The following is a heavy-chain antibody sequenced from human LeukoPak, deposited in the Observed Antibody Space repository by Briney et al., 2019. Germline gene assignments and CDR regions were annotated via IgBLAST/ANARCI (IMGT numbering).Heavy chain of an antibody. V-gene: IGHV4-59*01. CDR3: ARNLGGSSWVFDY. CDR1: GGSISSYY. Sequence: PSETLSLTCTVSGGSISSYYWSWIRQPPGKGLEWIGYIYYSGSTNYNPSLKSRATISVDTSKNQFSLKLSSVTAAGTAVYYCARNLGGSSWVFDYWGQGTLVTVSS. CDR2: IYYSGST. D-gene: IGHD6-13*01. J-gene: IGHJ4*02.